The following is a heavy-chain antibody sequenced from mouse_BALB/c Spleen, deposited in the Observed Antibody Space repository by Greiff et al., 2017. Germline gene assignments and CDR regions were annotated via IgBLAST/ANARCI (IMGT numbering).Heavy chain of an antibody. CDR1: GFTFSDYY. CDR3: ARGGITTWFAY. CDR2: ISDGGSYT. D-gene: IGHD2-4*01. J-gene: IGHJ3*01. Sequence: EVMLVESGGGLVKPGGSLKLSCAASGFTFSDYYMYWVRQTPEKRLEWVATISDGGSYTYYPDSVKGRFTISRDNAKNNLYLQMSSLKSEDTAMYYCARGGITTWFAYWGQGTLVTVSA. V-gene: IGHV5-4*02.